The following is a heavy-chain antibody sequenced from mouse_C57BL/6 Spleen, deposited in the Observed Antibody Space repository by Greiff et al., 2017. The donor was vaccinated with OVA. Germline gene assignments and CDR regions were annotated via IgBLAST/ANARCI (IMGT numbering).Heavy chain of an antibody. V-gene: IGHV1-61*01. D-gene: IGHD3-2*02. CDR3: SRGGLRLRYYYAMDY. CDR1: GYTFTSYW. Sequence: QVQLQQPGAELVRPGSSVKLSCKASGYTFTSYWMDWVKQRPGQGLEWIGNIYPSDSETPYNQKFKDTATLTVDKSSSTAYMQLSSLTSEDSAVYYGSRGGLRLRYYYAMDYWGQGTSVTVSS. CDR2: IYPSDSET. J-gene: IGHJ4*01.